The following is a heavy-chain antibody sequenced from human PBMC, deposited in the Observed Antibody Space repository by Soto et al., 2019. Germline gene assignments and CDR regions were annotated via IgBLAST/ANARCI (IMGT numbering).Heavy chain of an antibody. Sequence: PGGSLRLSCAASGFTFSSYSMNWVRQAPGKGLEWVAVIWYDGSNKYYADSVKGRFTISRDNSKNTLYLQMNSLRAEDTAVYYCARGPFYYGSGSYPYYIDYWGQGTLVTVSS. V-gene: IGHV3-33*08. CDR2: IWYDGSNK. D-gene: IGHD3-10*01. CDR3: ARGPFYYGSGSYPYYIDY. J-gene: IGHJ4*02. CDR1: GFTFSSYS.